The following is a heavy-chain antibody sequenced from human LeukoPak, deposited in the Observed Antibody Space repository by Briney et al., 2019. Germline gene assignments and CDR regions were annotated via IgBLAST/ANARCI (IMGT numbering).Heavy chain of an antibody. V-gene: IGHV4-34*01. Sequence: SETLSLTCAVYGGSFSGYYWSWIRQPPGKGLEWIGEINHSGSTNYNPSLKSRVTISVDTSKNQFSLKLSSVTAADTAVYYCARGGTTIFGVAARFKYNWFDPWGQGTLVTVSS. CDR2: INHSGST. CDR1: GGSFSGYY. J-gene: IGHJ5*02. D-gene: IGHD3-3*01. CDR3: ARGGTTIFGVAARFKYNWFDP.